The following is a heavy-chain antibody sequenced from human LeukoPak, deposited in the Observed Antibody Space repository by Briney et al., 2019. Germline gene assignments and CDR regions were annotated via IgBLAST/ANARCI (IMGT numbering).Heavy chain of an antibody. J-gene: IGHJ4*02. CDR1: GYTFTDYY. V-gene: IGHV1-2*02. D-gene: IGHD5-24*01. Sequence: ASVKVSCKASGYTFTDYYMHWVRQAPGQGLEWMGWLNPNSGDTNYAQKFQGRVSMTRDSSISTAYMDLSDQRSDDTAVYSCARGRNIEMTTMSGGSDYWGQGTLVTVSS. CDR3: ARGRNIEMTTMSGGSDY. CDR2: LNPNSGDT.